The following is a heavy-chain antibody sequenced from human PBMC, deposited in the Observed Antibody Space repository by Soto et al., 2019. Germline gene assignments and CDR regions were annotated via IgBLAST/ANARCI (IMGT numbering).Heavy chain of an antibody. CDR1: GFTFSNYW. CDR3: AIGVPGHYATDV. CDR2: INGDGSTT. J-gene: IGHJ6*02. V-gene: IGHV3-74*01. Sequence: EVQLVESGGGLVPPGGSLRLSCAASGFTFSNYWMHWVRQAPGEGLVWVSRINGDGSTTNYADSVKGRFTISRDNAKNKVYLQMNRLRAEYTALYYCAIGVPGHYATDVWGQGTTVTVSS.